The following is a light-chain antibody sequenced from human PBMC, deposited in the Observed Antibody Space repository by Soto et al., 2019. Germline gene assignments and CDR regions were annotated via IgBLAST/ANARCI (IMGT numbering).Light chain of an antibody. CDR3: SSYTSSNTVL. CDR1: SSDVGGYNY. Sequence: QSALTQPPSASGSPGQSVTISCTGTSSDVGGYNYVSWYQQHPGKAPKLIIFQVNKRPSGVPDRFSGSKSGNAASLTVSGLQAEDEADYYCSSYTSSNTVLFGAGTKLTVL. CDR2: QVN. J-gene: IGLJ2*01. V-gene: IGLV2-8*01.